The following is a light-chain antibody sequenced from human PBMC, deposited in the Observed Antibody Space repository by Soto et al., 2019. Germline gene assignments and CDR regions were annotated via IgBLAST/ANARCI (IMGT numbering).Light chain of an antibody. Sequence: EIVMTQSPATLSVSPWDRATLSCMASQSVSISYLAWYQQKPGQAPRLLIYGASSRATGIPDRFSGSGSGTDFTLTISRLEPEDFAVYYCQQYGSSGTFGQGTKV. CDR3: QQYGSSGT. J-gene: IGKJ1*01. CDR1: QSVSISY. CDR2: GAS. V-gene: IGKV3-20*01.